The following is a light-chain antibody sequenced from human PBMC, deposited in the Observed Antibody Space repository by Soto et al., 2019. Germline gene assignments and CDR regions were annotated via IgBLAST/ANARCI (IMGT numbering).Light chain of an antibody. CDR2: GNS. CDR3: QSYDSSLSAVV. Sequence: QSVLTQPPSVSGAPGQRVTISCNGSSSNIGADYDVHWYQQLPGTAPKLLIYGNSNRPSGVPDRFSGSKSGTSASLAITGLQAEDEADYYCQSYDSSLSAVVFGGGTKVTVL. J-gene: IGLJ3*02. CDR1: SSNIGADYD. V-gene: IGLV1-40*01.